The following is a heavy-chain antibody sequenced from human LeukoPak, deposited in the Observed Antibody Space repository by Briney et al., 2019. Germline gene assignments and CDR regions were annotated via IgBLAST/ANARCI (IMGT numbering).Heavy chain of an antibody. CDR1: GGSVSSGIYY. V-gene: IGHV4-61*01. CDR3: ARDYDFWSGPPARYFGL. CDR2: IYYSGST. D-gene: IGHD3-3*01. Sequence: SETLSLTCTVSGGSVSSGIYYWSWIRQPPGKGLEWIGYIYYSGSTNYNPSLKSRVTISVDTSKNQFSLKLSSVTAADTAVYYCARDYDFWSGPPARYFGLWGRGTLVTVSS. J-gene: IGHJ2*01.